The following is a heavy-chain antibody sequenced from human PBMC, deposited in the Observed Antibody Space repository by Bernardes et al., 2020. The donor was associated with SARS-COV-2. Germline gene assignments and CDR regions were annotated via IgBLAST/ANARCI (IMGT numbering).Heavy chain of an antibody. CDR1: GFTFNTYA. J-gene: IGHJ4*02. Sequence: GGSLRLCCAASGFTFNTYAMNWVRQAPGKGLEWVSSISSTSTYMYYADSVKGRFTISRDNAKNSLYLQMNNLRAEDTAVYFCAKDLIAGTLGGLPQTFDYWGQGTLVTVSS. CDR3: AKDLIAGTLGGLPQTFDY. V-gene: IGHV3-21*04. D-gene: IGHD3-16*01. CDR2: ISSTSTYM.